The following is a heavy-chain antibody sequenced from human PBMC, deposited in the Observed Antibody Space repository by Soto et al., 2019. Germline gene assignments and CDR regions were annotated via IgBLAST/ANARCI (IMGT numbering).Heavy chain of an antibody. CDR3: ARGFRRQGGMDV. Sequence: PSETLSLTCTVSGGSISSGGYYWSWIRQHPGKGLEWIGYIYYSGSTYYNPSLKSRVTISVDTSKNQFSLKLSSVTAADTAVYYWARGFRRQGGMDVWGQGTTVTVSS. J-gene: IGHJ6*02. CDR1: GGSISSGGYY. V-gene: IGHV4-31*03. CDR2: IYYSGST.